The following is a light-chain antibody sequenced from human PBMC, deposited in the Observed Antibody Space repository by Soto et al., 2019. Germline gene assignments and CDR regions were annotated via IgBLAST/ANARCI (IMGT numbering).Light chain of an antibody. CDR1: SSDVGNYNY. V-gene: IGLV2-14*01. CDR3: TSPTPGSLYV. J-gene: IGLJ1*01. Sequence: QSVLTQPASVSGSPGQSITISCTGTSSDVGNYNYVSWYQQYPGRVPKLLIYMVSNRPSGVSNLFSGSKSGNTASLTISGLQAEDEADYFCTSPTPGSLYVFGTGTKVTVL. CDR2: MVS.